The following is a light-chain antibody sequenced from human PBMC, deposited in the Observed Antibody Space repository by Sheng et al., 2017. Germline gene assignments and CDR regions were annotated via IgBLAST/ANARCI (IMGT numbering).Light chain of an antibody. J-gene: IGLJ2*01. V-gene: IGLV3-25*03. Sequence: SYELTQPPSVSVSPGETATITCSGDGLPKQFAYWYQQKSGQAPVLIIYEDKDRASGISERFSGSSSGTTVTLTISGVEAEDEADFYCQSADSSGSWIFGGGTKLTVL. CDR3: QSADSSGSWI. CDR1: GLPKQF. CDR2: EDK.